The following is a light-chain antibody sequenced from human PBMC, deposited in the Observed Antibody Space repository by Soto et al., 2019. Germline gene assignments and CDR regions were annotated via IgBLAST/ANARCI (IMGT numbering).Light chain of an antibody. CDR2: EVS. Sequence: QSALTQPPSASGSPGQSVTMSCTGTSSDVGGYNYVSWYQQYPGKAPKLMIYEVSKRPSGVPDRFSGSKSGKTASLTVSGFQSEDEADYYCTSYAGSNIWVFGGGTKLTVL. V-gene: IGLV2-8*01. CDR3: TSYAGSNIWV. CDR1: SSDVGGYNY. J-gene: IGLJ3*02.